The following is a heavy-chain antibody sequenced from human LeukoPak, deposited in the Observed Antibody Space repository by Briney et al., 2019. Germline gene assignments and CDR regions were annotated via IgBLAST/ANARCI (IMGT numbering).Heavy chain of an antibody. CDR3: TRITMIRGVLDAGMDV. V-gene: IGHV3-7*02. D-gene: IGHD3-10*01. CDR2: IKQDGSEK. CDR1: GFTFSNHW. J-gene: IGHJ6*02. Sequence: PGGSLRLSCAASGFTFSNHWMSWVRQAPRKGLEWVANIKQDGSEKYYVDSVKGRFTISRDNAKNSLYLQMNSLRAEDTAVYYCTRITMIRGVLDAGMDVWGQGTTVTVSS.